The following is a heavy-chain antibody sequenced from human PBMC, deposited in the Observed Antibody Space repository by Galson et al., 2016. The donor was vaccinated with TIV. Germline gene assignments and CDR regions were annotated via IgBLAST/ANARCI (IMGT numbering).Heavy chain of an antibody. D-gene: IGHD3-22*01. CDR2: IFPDDSGT. J-gene: IGHJ4*02. Sequence: QSGAEVKKPGESLKISCKGSGYRFSSHWIGWVRQRPGKGLEWLGIIFPDDSGTRYSPSLEGQVTFSADKSIRTAYLQWSSLKASDTAIYYCARHFRYSDSSGYHYFDSWGQGTMVTVSS. CDR3: ARHFRYSDSSGYHYFDS. V-gene: IGHV5-51*01. CDR1: GYRFSSHW.